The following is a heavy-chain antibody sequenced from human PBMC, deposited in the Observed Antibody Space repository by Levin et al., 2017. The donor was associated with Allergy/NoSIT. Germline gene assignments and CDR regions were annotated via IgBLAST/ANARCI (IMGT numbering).Heavy chain of an antibody. CDR2: INPSGGST. J-gene: IGHJ6*02. CDR3: AREMGGYYYYYGMDV. Sequence: PGGSLRLSCKASGYTFTSYYMHWVRQAPGQGLEWMGIINPSGGSTSYAQKFQGRVTMTRDTSTSTVYMELSSLRSEDTAVYYCAREMGGYYYYYGMDVWGQGTTVTVSS. V-gene: IGHV1-46*01. D-gene: IGHD3-16*01. CDR1: GYTFTSYY.